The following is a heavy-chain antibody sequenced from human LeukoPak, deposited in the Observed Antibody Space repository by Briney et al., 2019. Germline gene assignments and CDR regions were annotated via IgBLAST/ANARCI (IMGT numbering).Heavy chain of an antibody. V-gene: IGHV4-59*12. CDR2: IYHSGST. CDR3: ARDPRDYYDSSGYDGGDY. Sequence: SETLSLTCTVSGGSISGYYWSWIRQPPGKGLEWIGYIYHSGSTYYNPSLKSRVTISVDRSKNQFSLKLSSVTAADTAVFYCARDPRDYYDSSGYDGGDYWGQGTLVTVSS. D-gene: IGHD3-22*01. CDR1: GGSISGYY. J-gene: IGHJ4*02.